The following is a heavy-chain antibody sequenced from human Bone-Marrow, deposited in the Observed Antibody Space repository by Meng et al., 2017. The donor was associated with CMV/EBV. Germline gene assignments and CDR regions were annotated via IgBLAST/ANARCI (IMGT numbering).Heavy chain of an antibody. CDR1: GYTFTGYY. V-gene: IGHV1-2*02. D-gene: IGHD6-19*01. CDR3: ARGRSQGSGYSSGRYEGYFDD. Sequence: ASVKVSCKASGYTFTGYYMHWVRQAPGQGLEWMGWINPNSGGTNYAQKFQGRVTMTRDTSISTAYMELSRLRSDDTAVYYCARGRSQGSGYSSGRYEGYFDDWGQGTLVTVSS. J-gene: IGHJ4*02. CDR2: INPNSGGT.